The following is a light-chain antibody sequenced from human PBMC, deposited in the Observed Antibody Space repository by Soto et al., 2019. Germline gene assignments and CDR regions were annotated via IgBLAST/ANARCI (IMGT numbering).Light chain of an antibody. CDR3: QQYYNWPRP. CDR2: GAS. V-gene: IGKV3-15*01. J-gene: IGKJ1*01. Sequence: EVGLTQSPGTLSLTPGERATLYCRASQSVSSNYLAWYQQKPGQAPRLLIFGASARPTGIPARISGSGSGTEFTLTISSLRSEDFAVYFCQQYYNWPRPFGQG. CDR1: QSVSSN.